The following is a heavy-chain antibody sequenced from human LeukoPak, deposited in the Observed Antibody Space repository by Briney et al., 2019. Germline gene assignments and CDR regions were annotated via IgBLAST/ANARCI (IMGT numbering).Heavy chain of an antibody. Sequence: GGSLRLSCAASGFTFSSSDMHWVRQAPGKGLEWVAFIRYDGNNKYYADSVKGRLTITRDNSKNTLYLQMNSLRAEDTAVYYCAKDLHYDSSGYYAAHEFDPWGQGTLVTVSS. CDR3: AKDLHYDSSGYYAAHEFDP. CDR1: GFTFSSSD. D-gene: IGHD3-22*01. V-gene: IGHV3-30*02. CDR2: IRYDGNNK. J-gene: IGHJ5*02.